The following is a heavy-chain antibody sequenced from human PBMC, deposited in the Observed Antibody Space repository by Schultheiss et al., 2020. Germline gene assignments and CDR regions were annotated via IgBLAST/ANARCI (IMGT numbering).Heavy chain of an antibody. CDR3: ARDPRGSGWSRYFDY. J-gene: IGHJ4*02. D-gene: IGHD6-19*01. CDR1: GFTVSSHY. CDR2: IYSGGST. V-gene: IGHV3-53*01. Sequence: GGSLRLSCAASGFTVSSHYMTWVRQAPGKGLEWVSVIYSGGSTYYADSVKGRFTISRHNSKNTLYLHMDSLRGEDTAVYYCARDPRGSGWSRYFDYWGQGTLVTVSS.